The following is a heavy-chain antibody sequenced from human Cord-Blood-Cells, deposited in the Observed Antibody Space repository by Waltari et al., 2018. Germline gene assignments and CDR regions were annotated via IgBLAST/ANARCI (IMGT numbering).Heavy chain of an antibody. CDR3: ARDGVGAAIYGDYYFDY. CDR1: GGTFSSYA. J-gene: IGHJ4*02. Sequence: QVQLVQSGAEVKKPGSSVKVSCKASGGTFSSYASSGVRQAPGQGLEWRGGIIPIFGTANDAKKCRGRVTITADESTSTAYMELSSLRSEDTAVYSCARDGVGAAIYGDYYFDYWGQGTLVTVSS. CDR2: IIPIFGTA. V-gene: IGHV1-69*01. D-gene: IGHD4-17*01.